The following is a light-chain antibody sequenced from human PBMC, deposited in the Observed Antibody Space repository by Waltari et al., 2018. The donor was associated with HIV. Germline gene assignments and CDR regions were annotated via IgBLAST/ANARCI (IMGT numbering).Light chain of an antibody. J-gene: IGKJ2*01. V-gene: IGKV1-39*01. Sequence: DIQMTQSPSFLSASVGARVTITCRASQTVSTYLNWYQHRPGTAPKLLIYAASTLQSGVSPRFSGAGSGTDFTLTISNLQPGDFSTYYCQQSYSTPNTFGQGTKLEIK. CDR1: QTVSTY. CDR3: QQSYSTPNT. CDR2: AAS.